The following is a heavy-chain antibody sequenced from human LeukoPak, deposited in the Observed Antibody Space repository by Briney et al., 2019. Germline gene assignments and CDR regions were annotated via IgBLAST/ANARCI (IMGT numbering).Heavy chain of an antibody. Sequence: PGRSLRLSCTVSGFTFSTYSMNWVRQAPGKGLEWVAHIGSSSSVIKYADSVKGRFTISRDNGENSVYLHMNSLRADDTAMYYCAREGILSIWGQGTMVSVSS. CDR3: AREGILSI. CDR1: GFTFSTYS. V-gene: IGHV3-48*01. CDR2: IGSSSSVI. J-gene: IGHJ3*02. D-gene: IGHD3-10*01.